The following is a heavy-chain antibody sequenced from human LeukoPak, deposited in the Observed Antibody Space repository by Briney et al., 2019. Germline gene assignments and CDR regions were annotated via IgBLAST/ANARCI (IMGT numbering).Heavy chain of an antibody. D-gene: IGHD3-10*01. CDR3: ARGGYYGSGNDFRFDP. J-gene: IGHJ5*02. CDR2: IFYSGRT. CDR1: GGSISSYY. V-gene: IGHV4-59*01. Sequence: SETLSLTCSVSGGSISSYYWSWIRQPPGKGLEWIGYIFYSGRTSCNPSLKSRVTLSVDTSKNQFSLRLSSVTAADTAVYYCARGGYYGSGNDFRFDPWGQGTLVTVSS.